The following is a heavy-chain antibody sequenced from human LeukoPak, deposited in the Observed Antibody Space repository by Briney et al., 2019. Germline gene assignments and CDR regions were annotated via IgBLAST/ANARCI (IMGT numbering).Heavy chain of an antibody. CDR3: ARLTPYYDFWSGYYTSDAPAAIDI. CDR2: INHSGST. V-gene: IGHV4-34*01. Sequence: SETLSLTCAVYGGSFSGYYWSWIRQPPGKGLEWIGEINHSGSTNYNPSLKSRVTISVDTSKNQFSLKLSSVTAADTAVYYCARLTPYYDFWSGYYTSDAPAAIDIWGQGTMVTVSS. D-gene: IGHD3-3*01. J-gene: IGHJ3*02. CDR1: GGSFSGYY.